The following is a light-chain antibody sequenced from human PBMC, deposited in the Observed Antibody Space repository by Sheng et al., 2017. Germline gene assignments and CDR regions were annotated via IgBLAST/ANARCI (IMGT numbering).Light chain of an antibody. J-gene: IGLJ3*02. CDR2: ADSDGSH. CDR3: QTWGTGIRV. V-gene: IGLV4-69*01. Sequence: QLVLTQSPSASASLGASVKLTCTLSSDYINYGIAWHQQLPGKGPRYLMTADSDGSHRKGDGIPDRFSAFTSGAEGYLIISSLQAEDEADYYCQTWGTGIRVFGGGTKLTVL. CDR1: SDYINYG.